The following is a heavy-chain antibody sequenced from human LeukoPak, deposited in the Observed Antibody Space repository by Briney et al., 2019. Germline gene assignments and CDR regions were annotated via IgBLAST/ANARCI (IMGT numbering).Heavy chain of an antibody. CDR3: ARDPRSYYFDY. V-gene: IGHV3-74*01. J-gene: IGHJ4*02. CDR1: GFTFSGYW. CDR2: INSDGGST. Sequence: GGSLRLSCAASGFTFSGYWMHWVRQAPGKGLVWVSRINSDGGSTSYADSVKGRFTISRDNAKNTLYLQMNSLRAEDTAVYYCARDPRSYYFDYWGQGTLVTVSS. D-gene: IGHD4-17*01.